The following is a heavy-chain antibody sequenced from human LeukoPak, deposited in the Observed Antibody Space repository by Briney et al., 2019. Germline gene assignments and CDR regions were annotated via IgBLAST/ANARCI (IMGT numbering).Heavy chain of an antibody. CDR3: ASGWLFFDY. V-gene: IGHV4-59*01. CDR1: GGSISSYY. Sequence: SETLSLTCTVSGGSISSYYWSWTRQPPGKGLEWIGYIYYSGSTNYNPSLKSRVTTSVDTSKNQFSLKLSSVTAADTAVYYCASGWLFFDYWGQGTLVTVSS. CDR2: IYYSGST. J-gene: IGHJ4*02. D-gene: IGHD5-12*01.